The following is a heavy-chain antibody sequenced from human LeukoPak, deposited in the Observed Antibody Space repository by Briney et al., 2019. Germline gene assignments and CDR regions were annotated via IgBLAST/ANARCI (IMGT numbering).Heavy chain of an antibody. CDR2: TNDSGST. Sequence: PSETLSLTCAVYGESFSGYYWSWIRQPPGKGLEWIGETNDSGSTNYNPSLKSRVTISVDTSKNQLSLKLTSVTAADTAVYYCARETAAAGSFIAINDYWGQGTLVTVSS. J-gene: IGHJ4*02. CDR1: GESFSGYY. CDR3: ARETAAAGSFIAINDY. V-gene: IGHV4-34*01. D-gene: IGHD6-13*01.